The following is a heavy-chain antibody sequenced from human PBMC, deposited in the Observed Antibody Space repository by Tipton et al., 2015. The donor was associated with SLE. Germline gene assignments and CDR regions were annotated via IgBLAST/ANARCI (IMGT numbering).Heavy chain of an antibody. CDR3: ARDERCAFGDYFDY. Sequence: GSLRLSCAASGFTFSSYEMNWVRQAPGKGLEWVSNISSSGSTIYYADSVKGRFTISRDNAKNSLYLQMNSLRAEDTAVYYCARDERCAFGDYFDYWGQGTLVTVSS. J-gene: IGHJ4*02. V-gene: IGHV3-48*03. D-gene: IGHD3-10*01. CDR2: ISSSGSTI. CDR1: GFTFSSYE.